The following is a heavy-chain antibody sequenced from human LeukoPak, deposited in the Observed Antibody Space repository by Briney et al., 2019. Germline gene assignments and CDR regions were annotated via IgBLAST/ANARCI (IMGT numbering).Heavy chain of an antibody. Sequence: GGSLRLSCAASGFTFSSYGMHWVRQAPGKGLEWVAFIRYDGSNKYYADSVKGRFTISRDNSKNTLYLQMNSLRAEDTAVYYCAKDQIPLAARFYYFDYWGQGTLVTVSS. V-gene: IGHV3-30*02. CDR3: AKDQIPLAARFYYFDY. CDR1: GFTFSSYG. J-gene: IGHJ4*02. D-gene: IGHD6-6*01. CDR2: IRYDGSNK.